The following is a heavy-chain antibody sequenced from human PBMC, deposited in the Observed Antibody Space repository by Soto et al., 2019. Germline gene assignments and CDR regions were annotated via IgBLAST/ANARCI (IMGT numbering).Heavy chain of an antibody. CDR3: TRGSYDDVDS. Sequence: EVQLVESGGGLVKPGESLRLSCAASGFSFSDSLMDWVRQAPGKGLEWVSSIGRQSNAFYKDSVKGRFTISRDNAKSTLFLQMSSLRAEDTAVYYCTRGSYDDVDSWGQGILVTVS. V-gene: IGHV3-21*02. J-gene: IGHJ4*02. D-gene: IGHD3-3*01. CDR2: IGRQSNA. CDR1: GFSFSDSL.